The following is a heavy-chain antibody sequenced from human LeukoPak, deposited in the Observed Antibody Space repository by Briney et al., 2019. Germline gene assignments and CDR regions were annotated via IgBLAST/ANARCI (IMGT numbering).Heavy chain of an antibody. CDR1: GGSLSSSGFF. V-gene: IGHV4-39*01. CDR3: ARHHNGYYSAVNYWQDAFDI. J-gene: IGHJ3*02. CDR2: MSYSGST. D-gene: IGHD3-10*01. Sequence: SESLFHTCSGSGGSLSSSGFFSGWISQPPGKGLEWIASMSYSGSTYNPALKSRDTILVDTSNNQLSLKLSSVTATDTAVYYCARHHNGYYSAVNYWQDAFDIWGQGTVVTVSS.